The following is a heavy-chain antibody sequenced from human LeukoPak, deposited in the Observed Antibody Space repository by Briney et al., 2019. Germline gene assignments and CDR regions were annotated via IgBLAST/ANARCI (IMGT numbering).Heavy chain of an antibody. Sequence: ASVKVSCKASGYTFTGYHMHWVRQAPGQGLEWMGWIIPNSGATRFAQKFQGRVTKTRDTSISTAYMELSGLRSDDTAVYYCARDSGYCTTTNCFHPFDSWGQGTLVTVSS. V-gene: IGHV1-2*02. J-gene: IGHJ4*02. D-gene: IGHD2-2*01. CDR1: GYTFTGYH. CDR2: IIPNSGAT. CDR3: ARDSGYCTTTNCFHPFDS.